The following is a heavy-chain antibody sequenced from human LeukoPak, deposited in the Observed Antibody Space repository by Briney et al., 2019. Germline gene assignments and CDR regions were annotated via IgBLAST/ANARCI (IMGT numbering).Heavy chain of an antibody. Sequence: GGSLRLSCAASGFTVSSNYMSWVRQAPGKGLEWVSVIYSGGSTYYADSVKGRFTISRDNSKNTLYLQMNSLRAEDTAVYYCASAHDYYDSSGYSDYWGQGTLVTVSS. CDR2: IYSGGST. D-gene: IGHD3-22*01. CDR3: ASAHDYYDSSGYSDY. J-gene: IGHJ4*02. CDR1: GFTVSSNY. V-gene: IGHV3-53*01.